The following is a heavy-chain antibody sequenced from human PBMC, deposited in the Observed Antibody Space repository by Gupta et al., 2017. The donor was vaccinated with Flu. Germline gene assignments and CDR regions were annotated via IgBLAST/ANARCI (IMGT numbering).Heavy chain of an antibody. Sequence: MHGVRQAPGKGLEWLSVISYDGSNQYYADSVKGRFTISRDNSKNTLYVQMNSLRPEDTAVYYCARAKIDSSGFLSLIFVDYWGQGTLVTVSS. V-gene: IGHV3-30-3*01. D-gene: IGHD3-22*01. CDR2: ISYDGSNQ. J-gene: IGHJ4*02. CDR3: ARAKIDSSGFLSLIFVDY.